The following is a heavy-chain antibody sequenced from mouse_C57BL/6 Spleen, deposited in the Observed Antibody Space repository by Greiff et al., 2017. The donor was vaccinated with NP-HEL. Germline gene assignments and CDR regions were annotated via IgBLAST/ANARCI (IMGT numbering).Heavy chain of an antibody. CDR3: ARSPYYYAMDY. J-gene: IGHJ4*01. Sequence: EVHLVESGPELVKPGASVKMSCKASGYTFTDYNMHWVKQSHGKSLEWIGYINPNNGGTSYNQKFKGKATLTVNKSSSTAYMELRSLTSEDSAVYYCARSPYYYAMDYWGQGTSVTVSS. V-gene: IGHV1-22*01. CDR2: INPNNGGT. CDR1: GYTFTDYN.